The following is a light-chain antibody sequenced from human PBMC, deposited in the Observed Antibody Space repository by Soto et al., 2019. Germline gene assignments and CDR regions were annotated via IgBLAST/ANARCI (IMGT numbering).Light chain of an antibody. CDR2: AAS. Sequence: ELVLTQSPGTLSLSPGERATLSCRASQSVSSSYLAWYQQKPGQAPRLLIYAASSRATGIPDRVSGSGSGTDFTLTISRLEPEDFAVYFCQQYGTSLPLTFGQGTKVEIK. J-gene: IGKJ2*01. CDR3: QQYGTSLPLT. V-gene: IGKV3-20*01. CDR1: QSVSSSY.